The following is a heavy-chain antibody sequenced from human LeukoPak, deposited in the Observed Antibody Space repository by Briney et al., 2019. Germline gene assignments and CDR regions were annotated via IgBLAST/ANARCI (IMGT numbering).Heavy chain of an antibody. CDR1: GGPISGHY. CDR3: ARHTTGRALGDFDY. CDR2: IYNSGSTDYN. D-gene: IGHD2-8*01. Sequence: SETLSLTCTVSGGPISGHYWSCLRQSPGKGLEWIAYIYNSGSTDYNNYNPSLKSRVIMSMDTSKNQLSLIVSSVTAADTAVYYCARHTTGRALGDFDYWGQGTLVTVSA. J-gene: IGHJ4*02. V-gene: IGHV4-59*08.